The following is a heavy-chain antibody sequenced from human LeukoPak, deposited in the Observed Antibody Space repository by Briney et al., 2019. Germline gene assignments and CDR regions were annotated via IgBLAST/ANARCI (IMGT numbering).Heavy chain of an antibody. CDR3: ARGPPGILAFDY. D-gene: IGHD1-26*01. Sequence: ASVKVSCKASGGTFSSYAISWVRQAPGQGLEWMGRIIPIFGTANYAQKFQGRVTITTDESTSTAYMELSSLRSEDTAVYYCARGPPGILAFDYWGQGTLVTVSS. CDR2: IIPIFGTA. J-gene: IGHJ4*02. V-gene: IGHV1-69*05. CDR1: GGTFSSYA.